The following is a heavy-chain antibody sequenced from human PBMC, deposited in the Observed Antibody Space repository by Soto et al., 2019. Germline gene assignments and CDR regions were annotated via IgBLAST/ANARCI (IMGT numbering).Heavy chain of an antibody. V-gene: IGHV1-2*02. CDR1: GYPVTAYY. D-gene: IGHD3-3*01. CDR2: INPATGAA. CDR3: ARGGGVGVAGSAAFDM. Sequence: QLHLVQSGAVVKKPGASVTVSCSASGYPVTAYYMHWVRQAPGRGLEWMGGINPATGAAKYTQTFQGRVTMTRGTSTGTVFMELRGLTSEDTAVFFCARGGGVGVAGSAAFDMWGQGTLVTVSS. J-gene: IGHJ3*02.